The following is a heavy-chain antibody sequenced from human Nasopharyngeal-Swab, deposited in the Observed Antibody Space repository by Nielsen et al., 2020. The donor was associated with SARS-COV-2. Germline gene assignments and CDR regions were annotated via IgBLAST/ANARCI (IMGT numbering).Heavy chain of an antibody. CDR2: IGQDGGGK. Sequence: GESLKISCAASGFTYWMNWVRQAPGKGLEWVGNIGQDGGGKKYADSVKGRFTISRDNSKNTLDLQMNSLRAEDTAMYYCAKDRDSGDDSGEYYHYYGMDVWGQGTSVTVS. CDR3: AKDRDSGDDSGEYYHYYGMDV. CDR1: GFTYW. J-gene: IGHJ6*02. D-gene: IGHD5-12*01. V-gene: IGHV3-7*03.